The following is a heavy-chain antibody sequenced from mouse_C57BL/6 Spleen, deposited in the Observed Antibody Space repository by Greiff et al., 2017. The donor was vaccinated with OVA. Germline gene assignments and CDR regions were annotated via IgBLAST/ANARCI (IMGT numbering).Heavy chain of an antibody. CDR1: GFTITDDY. CDR2: LDPENGDT. CDR3: TNGEYFDY. Sequence: EVQLQQSGAELVRPGASVKLSCTASGFTITDDYMHWVKQRPEQGLEWIGWLDPENGDTEYASKFQGKATITADTSSNTAYLQLSSLTSEDTAVYYCTNGEYFDYWGQGTTLTVSS. D-gene: IGHD1-2*01. J-gene: IGHJ2*01. V-gene: IGHV14-4*01.